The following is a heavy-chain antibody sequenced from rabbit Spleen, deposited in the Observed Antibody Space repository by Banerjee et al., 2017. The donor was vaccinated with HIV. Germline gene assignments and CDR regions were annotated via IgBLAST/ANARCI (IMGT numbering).Heavy chain of an antibody. Sequence: QEQLVESGGGLVQPGGSLKLSCKASGIDFNSNYWICWVRQAPGKGLEWIACIYVDSHNAYYASWAKGRFPISKTSLTAVTLQVASVAVAGAATYFCAGDGGRSFSSYGRGLGGPGAMVTVS. J-gene: IGHJ2*01. CDR2: IYVDSHNA. CDR1: GIDFNSNYW. V-gene: IGHV1S45*01. CDR3: AGDGGRSFSSYGRGL. D-gene: IGHD8-1*01.